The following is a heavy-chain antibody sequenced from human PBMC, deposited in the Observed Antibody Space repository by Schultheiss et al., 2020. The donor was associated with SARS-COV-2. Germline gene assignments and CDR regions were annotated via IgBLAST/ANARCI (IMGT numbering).Heavy chain of an antibody. D-gene: IGHD5-18*01. CDR1: GGSISSGGYY. J-gene: IGHJ6*02. Sequence: SETLSLTCTVSGGSISSGGYYWSWIRQHPGKGLEWIGYIYYSGSTYYNPSLKSRVTISVDTSKNQFSLKLSSVTAADTAVYYCARERKGYSYGHPTEYYYGMDVWGQGTTVTVSS. V-gene: IGHV4-31*03. CDR3: ARERKGYSYGHPTEYYYGMDV. CDR2: IYYSGST.